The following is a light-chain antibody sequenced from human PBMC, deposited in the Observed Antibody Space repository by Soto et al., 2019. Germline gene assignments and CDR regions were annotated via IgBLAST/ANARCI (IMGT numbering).Light chain of an antibody. CDR2: EVT. J-gene: IGLJ1*01. CDR3: SSDAGNYNYV. V-gene: IGLV2-8*01. Sequence: QSVLTQPPSASGPPGQSVTIPCTGTSSDVGGYDHVSWYQQHPGKAPKLMIYEVTKRPAGVPDRFSGSKSGNTASLTVSGLQAEDEADYFCSSDAGNYNYVFGTGTKLTVL. CDR1: SSDVGGYDH.